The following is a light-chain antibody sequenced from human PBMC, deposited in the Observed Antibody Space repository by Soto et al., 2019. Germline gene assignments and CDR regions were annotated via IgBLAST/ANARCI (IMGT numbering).Light chain of an antibody. J-gene: IGKJ1*01. Sequence: EIVMTQSPATLSVSPGERATLSCRASQFVGKNLAWYQQKRGQSPRLLVYGASTRATGIPARFTGSGSGTEFTLSISNLQSQDVAIYYCQHYYNWPRTFGQGTKVEIK. V-gene: IGKV3-15*01. CDR2: GAS. CDR1: QFVGKN. CDR3: QHYYNWPRT.